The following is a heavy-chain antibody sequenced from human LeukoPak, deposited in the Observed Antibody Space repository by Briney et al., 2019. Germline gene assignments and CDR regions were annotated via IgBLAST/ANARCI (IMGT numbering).Heavy chain of an antibody. CDR2: INPNSGGT. CDR1: GYTFTGYY. Sequence: ASVKVSCKASGYTFTGYYMHWVRQAPGQGLEWMGWINPNSGGTNYAQKLQGRVTMTRDTSISTAYMELGRLRSDDTAVYYCARPVGIAPLNRFDPWGQGTLVTVSS. J-gene: IGHJ5*02. D-gene: IGHD6-13*01. V-gene: IGHV1-2*02. CDR3: ARPVGIAPLNRFDP.